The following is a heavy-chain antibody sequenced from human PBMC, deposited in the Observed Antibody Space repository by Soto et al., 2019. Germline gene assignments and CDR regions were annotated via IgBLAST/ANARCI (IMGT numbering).Heavy chain of an antibody. CDR3: ARVTMVIRDSDHFGVDV. CDR2: ISHSGTT. V-gene: IGHV4-38-2*01. D-gene: IGHD4-17*01. Sequence: SETLSLTCAVSGGSINTYYWSWVRQPPGKGLEWIGSISHSGTTSYSPSLTSRVSISVDTSKNQVSLKLTSVTAADTAVYFCARVTMVIRDSDHFGVDVWGQGTTVTVSS. J-gene: IGHJ6*02. CDR1: GGSINTYY.